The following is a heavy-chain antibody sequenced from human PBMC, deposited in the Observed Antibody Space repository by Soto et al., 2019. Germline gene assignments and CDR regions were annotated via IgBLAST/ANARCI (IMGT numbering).Heavy chain of an antibody. J-gene: IGHJ4*02. CDR2: IYYSGST. CDR1: GGSISSYY. Sequence: PSETLSLTCTVSGGSISSYYWSWIRQPPGKGLEWIGYIYYSGSTNYNPSLKSRVTISVDTSKNQFSLKLSSVTAADTAVYYCARLLYGSGTRWGQGTLVTVSS. CDR3: ARLLYGSGTR. V-gene: IGHV4-59*08. D-gene: IGHD3-10*01.